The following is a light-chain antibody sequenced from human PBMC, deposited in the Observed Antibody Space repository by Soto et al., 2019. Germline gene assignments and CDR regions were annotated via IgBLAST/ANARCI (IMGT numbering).Light chain of an antibody. V-gene: IGLV7-43*01. Sequence: QAVVTQEPSLTVSPGGTVTLTCASSTGAVTSGYYANWFQQKPGQAPRALISSTSNKHSWTPARFSGSLLGGKAALTLSGVQPEDEAEYYCLLFYRDAWVFGGVTKLTVL. CDR3: LLFYRDAWV. CDR2: STS. CDR1: TGAVTSGYY. J-gene: IGLJ3*02.